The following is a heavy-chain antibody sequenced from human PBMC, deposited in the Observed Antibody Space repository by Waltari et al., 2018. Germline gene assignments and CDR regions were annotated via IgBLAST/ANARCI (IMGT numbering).Heavy chain of an antibody. D-gene: IGHD6-13*01. CDR3: ARESSSWYKGGFDY. CDR1: GFTFSSYA. J-gene: IGHJ4*03. Sequence: QVQLVESGGGVVQPGRSLRLSCAASGFTFSSYAMHWVRQAPGKGLEWVAIISYDGSNKYYADSVKGRFTISRDNSKNTLYLQMNSLRAEDTAVYYCARESSSWYKGGFDYWGQGTTVTVSS. CDR2: ISYDGSNK. V-gene: IGHV3-30*04.